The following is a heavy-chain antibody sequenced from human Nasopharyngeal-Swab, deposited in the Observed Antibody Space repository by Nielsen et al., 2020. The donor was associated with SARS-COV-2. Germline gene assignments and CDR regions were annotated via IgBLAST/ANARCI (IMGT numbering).Heavy chain of an antibody. V-gene: IGHV3-74*01. J-gene: IGHJ5*02. CDR3: ARDCMITFGGVPNWFDP. CDR1: GFTFSSYW. CDR2: INSDGSST. Sequence: GESLKISCAASGFTFSSYWMHWVRQAPGKGLVWVSRINSDGSSTSYADSVKGQFTISRDNAKNTLYLQMNSLRAEDTAVYYCARDCMITFGGVPNWFDPWGQGTLVTVSS. D-gene: IGHD3-16*01.